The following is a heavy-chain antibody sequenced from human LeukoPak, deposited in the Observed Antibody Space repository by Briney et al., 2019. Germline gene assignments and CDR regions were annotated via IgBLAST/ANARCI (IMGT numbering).Heavy chain of an antibody. CDR1: GGTFSSYA. V-gene: IGHV1-69*04. CDR2: IIPILGIA. D-gene: IGHD3-22*01. J-gene: IGHJ4*02. CDR3: ARDGTHDSSGYYYFDY. Sequence: GASVKVSCKASGGTFSSYAISWVRQAPGQGLEWMGRIIPILGIANYAQKFQGRVTITADKSTSTAYMELSSLRSEDTAVYYCARDGTHDSSGYYYFDYWGQGTLVTVSS.